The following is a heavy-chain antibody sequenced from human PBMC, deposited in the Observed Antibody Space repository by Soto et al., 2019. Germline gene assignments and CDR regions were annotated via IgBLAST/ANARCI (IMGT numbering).Heavy chain of an antibody. CDR3: ATDRPTGTPNTFYYYYGMDV. J-gene: IGHJ6*02. CDR1: GYTLTELS. Sequence: QVQLVQSGAEVKKPGASVKVSCKVSGYTLTELSMHWVRQAPGKGLEWMGGFDPEDGETIYAQKFQGRVTMTEDTSTDTAYMELSSLRSEDTAVYYCATDRPTGTPNTFYYYYGMDVWGQGTTVTVSS. V-gene: IGHV1-24*01. CDR2: FDPEDGET. D-gene: IGHD1-1*01.